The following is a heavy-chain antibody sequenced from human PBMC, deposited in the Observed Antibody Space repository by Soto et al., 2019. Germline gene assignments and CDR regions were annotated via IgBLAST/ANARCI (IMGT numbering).Heavy chain of an antibody. Sequence: EVQLVESGGGLVKPGGSLRLSCAASGFTFSSYSMNWVRQAPGKGLEWVSSISSSSSYIYYADSVKGRFTISRDNAKNSLYLQMNSLRAEDTAVYYCATYPESYYYYYMDVWGKGTTVTVSS. D-gene: IGHD3-16*01. J-gene: IGHJ6*03. CDR1: GFTFSSYS. V-gene: IGHV3-21*01. CDR2: ISSSSSYI. CDR3: ATYPESYYYYYMDV.